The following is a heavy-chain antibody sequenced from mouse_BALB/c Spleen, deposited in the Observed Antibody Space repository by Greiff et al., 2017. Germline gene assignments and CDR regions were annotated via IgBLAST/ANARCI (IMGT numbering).Heavy chain of an antibody. CDR1: GDSITSGY. V-gene: IGHV3-8*02. D-gene: IGHD1-1*01. J-gene: IGHJ1*01. CDR2: ISSSGST. CDR3: ASYDGPPYWYFDV. Sequence: EVQLVESGPSLVKPSQTLSLTCSVTGDSITSGYWHWIRKFPGNKLEYMGYISSSGSTYYNPSLKSRISITRDTSKNQYYLQLNSVTTEDTATYYCASYDGPPYWYFDVWGAGTTVTVSS.